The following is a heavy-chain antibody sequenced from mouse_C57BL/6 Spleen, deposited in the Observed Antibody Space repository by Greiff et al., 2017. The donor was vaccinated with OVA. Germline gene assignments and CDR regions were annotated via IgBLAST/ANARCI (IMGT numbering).Heavy chain of an antibody. CDR2: IYPGDGDT. CDR3: AREDGLLNFDY. CDR1: GYAFSSYW. J-gene: IGHJ2*01. Sequence: VQLQQSGAELVKPGASVKISCKASGYAFSSYWMNWVKQRPGKGLEWIGQIYPGDGDTNYHGKFKGKATLTADKSSSTAYMQLSSLTSEDSAVYFCAREDGLLNFDYWGQGTTLTVSS. D-gene: IGHD2-3*01. V-gene: IGHV1-80*01.